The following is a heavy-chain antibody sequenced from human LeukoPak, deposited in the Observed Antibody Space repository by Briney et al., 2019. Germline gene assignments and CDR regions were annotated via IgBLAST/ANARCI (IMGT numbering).Heavy chain of an antibody. CDR3: ARDTCSGGSCYSQRGRAYYYYGMDV. CDR1: GFTFSDYY. CDR2: ISSSSSYT. Sequence: GGSLRLSCAASGFTFSDYYMSWIRQAPGKGLEWVSYISSSSSYTNYADSVKGRFTISRDNAKNSLYLQMNSLRAEDTAVYYCARDTCSGGSCYSQRGRAYYYYGMDVWGQGTTVTVSS. D-gene: IGHD2-15*01. J-gene: IGHJ6*02. V-gene: IGHV3-11*05.